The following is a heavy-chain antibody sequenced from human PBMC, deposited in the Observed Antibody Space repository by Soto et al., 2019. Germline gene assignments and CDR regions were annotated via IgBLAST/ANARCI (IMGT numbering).Heavy chain of an antibody. CDR1: GFTFSGFTFSSYS. CDR3: ARGSEGGMDV. CDR2: ISSSGSYI. Sequence: EVQLVESGGGLVKPGGSLRLSSAASGFTFSGFTFSSYSMNWVRQAPGKGLEWVSSISSSGSYIYYADSMKGRFTISRDNAKNSLYLQMNSLRAEDTAVYYCARGSEGGMDVWGQGTTVTVSS. D-gene: IGHD3-3*01. V-gene: IGHV3-21*01. J-gene: IGHJ6*02.